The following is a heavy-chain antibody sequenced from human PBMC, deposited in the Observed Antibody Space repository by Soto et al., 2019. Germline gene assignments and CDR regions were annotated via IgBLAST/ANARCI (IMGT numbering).Heavy chain of an antibody. D-gene: IGHD3-9*01. J-gene: IGHJ4*02. Sequence: QVQLVQSGAEVKKPGASVKVSCEASGYSFIDYYIHWVRQAPGQGFEWMGRISPKSGGTNYAKKFEGRVTLTWDTSLNTAYMELSRLKSDDTAVYCCARPPGYISDWYYFDLWGQGTRVTVSS. CDR1: GYSFIDYY. CDR3: ARPPGYISDWYYFDL. CDR2: ISPKSGGT. V-gene: IGHV1-2*02.